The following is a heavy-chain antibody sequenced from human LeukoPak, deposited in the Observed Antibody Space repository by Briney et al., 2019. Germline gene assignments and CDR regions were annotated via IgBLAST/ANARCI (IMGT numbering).Heavy chain of an antibody. J-gene: IGHJ4*02. CDR3: ARLGTDIVVVPAAYDY. CDR1: GYSFTSYW. CDR2: IYPGDSDT. D-gene: IGHD2-2*01. Sequence: GESLKISGKGSGYSFTSYWIGWVRQMPGKGLEWMGIIYPGDSDTRYSPSFQGQVTISADKSISTAYLQWSSLKASDTAMYYCARLGTDIVVVPAAYDYWGQGTLVTVSS. V-gene: IGHV5-51*01.